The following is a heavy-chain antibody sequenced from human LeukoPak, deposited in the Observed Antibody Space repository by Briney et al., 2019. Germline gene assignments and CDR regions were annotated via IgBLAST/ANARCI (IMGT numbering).Heavy chain of an antibody. V-gene: IGHV3-7*01. CDR3: ARDTGGGYSGYDC. Sequence: GGSLRLSCAASGFTFSSYRKTWIRQAPGKGQEWVANIKQDGSEKYYVDSVKGRFTISRDNAKNSLYLQMNSLRAEDTAVYYCARDTGGGYSGYDCWGQGTLVTVSS. CDR1: GFTFSSYR. D-gene: IGHD5-18*01. J-gene: IGHJ4*02. CDR2: IKQDGSEK.